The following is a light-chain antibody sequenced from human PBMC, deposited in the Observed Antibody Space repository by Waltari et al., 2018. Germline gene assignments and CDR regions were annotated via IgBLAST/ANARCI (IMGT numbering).Light chain of an antibody. J-gene: IGLJ2*01. CDR3: TSYAGAYTV. CDR2: DVS. V-gene: IGLV2-11*01. Sequence: QSALPQPRSVSGSPGQSVTISCTGTSSDVGSYNYVSWYQQHPGKAPKLIIYDVSQRLSRVPDLCSGSRSGNTASLTSSGLEADDEAEYFCTSYAGAYTVFGGGTKLTVL. CDR1: SSDVGSYNY.